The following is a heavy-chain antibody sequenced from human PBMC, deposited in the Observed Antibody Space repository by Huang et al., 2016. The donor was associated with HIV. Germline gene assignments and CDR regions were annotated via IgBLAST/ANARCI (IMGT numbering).Heavy chain of an antibody. CDR2: IYPRDSET. CDR1: GYGFSSYW. J-gene: IGHJ4*02. D-gene: IGHD5-18*01. CDR3: ARQVDGFRSHFDF. Sequence: EVLLVQSGAELKEPGESLKISCKASGYGFSSYWIGWVRQKPGKGREGMGVIYPRDSETKYSPAFDGHVTSSADKSTRTAYLQWESLKAPDTAIYFCARQVDGFRSHFDFWGQGTLVSVSS. V-gene: IGHV5-51*01.